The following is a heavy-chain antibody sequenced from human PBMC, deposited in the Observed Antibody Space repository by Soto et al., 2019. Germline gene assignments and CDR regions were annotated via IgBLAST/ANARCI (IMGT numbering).Heavy chain of an antibody. J-gene: IGHJ6*02. CDR1: GFSLSTSGMC. D-gene: IGHD3-10*01. CDR3: ARIGGLLWFGELDDGMDV. V-gene: IGHV2-70*01. CDR2: IDWDDDK. Sequence: SGPTLVKPTQPLTLTCTFSGFSLSTSGMCVSWIRQPPGKALEWLALIDWDDDKYYSTSLKTRLTISKDTSKNQVVLTMTNMDPVDTATYYCARIGGLLWFGELDDGMDVWGQGTTVTVSS.